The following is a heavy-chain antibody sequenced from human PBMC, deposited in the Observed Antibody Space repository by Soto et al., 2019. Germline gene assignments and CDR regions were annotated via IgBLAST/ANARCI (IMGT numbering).Heavy chain of an antibody. V-gene: IGHV4-31*03. D-gene: IGHD2-15*01. CDR2: IYHSGTA. CDR3: ARDNRIQDGPDYYYYAMDV. J-gene: IGHJ6*02. CDR1: GGPSSGGVYY. Sequence: PSETLSLTCTVSGGPSSGGVYYWSWIRQHPXKDLEWIGYIYHSGTAYYNPSPKSRLTISLDTSKNHFSLKLSSVTAADSAVYYCARDNRIQDGPDYYYYAMDVWGQGTTVTVSS.